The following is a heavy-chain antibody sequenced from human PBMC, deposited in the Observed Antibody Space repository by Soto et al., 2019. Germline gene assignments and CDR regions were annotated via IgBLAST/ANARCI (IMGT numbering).Heavy chain of an antibody. Sequence: QVQLRQWGAGLLKPSETLSLTCAVYGDSFSAYHWNWIRQPPGKGLEWIGDINHSGRTNYNPSLTSRVTISIDTSKNQFSLKLTSVTAADTAVYYCATKDMATMPGNSWGQGTLVTVSS. CDR2: INHSGRT. CDR3: ATKDMATMPGNS. CDR1: GDSFSAYH. V-gene: IGHV4-34*01. J-gene: IGHJ4*02. D-gene: IGHD5-12*01.